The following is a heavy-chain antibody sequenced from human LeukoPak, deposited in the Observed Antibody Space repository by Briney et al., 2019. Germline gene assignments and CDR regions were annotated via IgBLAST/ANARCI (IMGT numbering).Heavy chain of an antibody. V-gene: IGHV1-2*02. CDR2: INPNSGGT. CDR3: ARAVVTAIWRGNWFDP. Sequence: ASVKVSCEASGYTFTGYYMHWVRQAPGQGLEWMGWINPNSGGTNYAQKFQGRVTMTRDTSISTAYMELSRLRSDDTAVYYCARAVVTAIWRGNWFDPWGQGTLVTVTS. CDR1: GYTFTGYY. J-gene: IGHJ5*02. D-gene: IGHD2-21*02.